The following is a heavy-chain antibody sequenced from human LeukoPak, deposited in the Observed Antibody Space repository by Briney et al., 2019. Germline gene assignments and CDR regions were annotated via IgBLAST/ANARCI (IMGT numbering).Heavy chain of an antibody. J-gene: IGHJ4*02. Sequence: GGSLRLSCAVSEFPVTSSFMSWVRQAPGKGLEWVSLIYTTGTAFYADSVRGRFTISRDKSKNTLFLQMNTLRAEDTAIYYCARGRNDFFEYWGQGTLVTVSS. CDR1: EFPVTSSF. CDR3: ARGRNDFFEY. CDR2: IYTTGTA. V-gene: IGHV3-53*01.